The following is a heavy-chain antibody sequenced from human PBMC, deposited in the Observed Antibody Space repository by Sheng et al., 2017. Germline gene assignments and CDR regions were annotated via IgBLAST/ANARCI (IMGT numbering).Heavy chain of an antibody. CDR3: TRLPTARIFGVVGPFDY. D-gene: IGHD3-3*01. J-gene: IGHJ4*02. CDR2: ISSSGSII. V-gene: IGHV3-48*03. Sequence: EVQLVESGGGLVQPGGSLRLSCATSGFTFSSYEMNWVRQAPGRGLEWVSYISSSGSIIYYADSVKGRFTISRDNAKNSLYLQMNXLRAEDTAVYYCTRLPTARIFGVVGPFDYVGPGNPGHRLL. CDR1: GFTFSSYE.